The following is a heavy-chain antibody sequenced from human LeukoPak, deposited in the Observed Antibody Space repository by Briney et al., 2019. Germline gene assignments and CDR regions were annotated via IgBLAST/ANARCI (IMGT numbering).Heavy chain of an antibody. V-gene: IGHV3-30*04. J-gene: IGHJ4*02. Sequence: PRRSLRLSCAASGVTLSSYAMHWGRQAPGKGLEWGALISYDGSNKYYADSVKGRSTISRDNSKNTLFLKMNSLRAEATSVYHCAKGLSSGYSGSDYWGQGPLVTVSS. CDR2: ISYDGSNK. CDR3: AKGLSSGYSGSDY. D-gene: IGHD3-22*01. CDR1: GVTLSSYA.